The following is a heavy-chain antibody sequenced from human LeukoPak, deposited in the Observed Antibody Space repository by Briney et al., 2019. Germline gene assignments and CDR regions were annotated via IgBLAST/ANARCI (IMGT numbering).Heavy chain of an antibody. Sequence: GASVKVSCKASGYTFTSYGISWVRQAPGQGLEWMGWISAYNGNTNYAQELQGRVTMTTDTSTSTAYMELRSLRSDDTAVYYCARGYCSSTSCFVWGWFDPWGQGTLVTVSS. CDR3: ARGYCSSTSCFVWGWFDP. J-gene: IGHJ5*02. CDR1: GYTFTSYG. D-gene: IGHD2-2*01. CDR2: ISAYNGNT. V-gene: IGHV1-18*01.